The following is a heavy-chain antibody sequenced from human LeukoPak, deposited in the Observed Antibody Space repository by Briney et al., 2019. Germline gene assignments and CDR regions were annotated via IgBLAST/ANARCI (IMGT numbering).Heavy chain of an antibody. D-gene: IGHD2-15*01. CDR2: IQASGST. CDR1: GDSIRSYY. J-gene: IGHJ5*02. V-gene: IGHV4-4*07. Sequence: KPSETLSLTCTVSGDSIRSYYWNWIRQPAGKGLEWIGRIQASGSTNDNPSLKSRIITSIDTSRNQFSLKLTSVTAADTAVYYCAKDDLITGGKNWFDLWGQGTLVTVSS. CDR3: AKDDLITGGKNWFDL.